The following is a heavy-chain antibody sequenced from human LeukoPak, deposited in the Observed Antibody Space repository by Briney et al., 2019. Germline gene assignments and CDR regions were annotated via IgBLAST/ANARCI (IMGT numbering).Heavy chain of an antibody. CDR3: ARDYVWGSYRLFDY. V-gene: IGHV4-4*08. CDR1: GGSISSYY. J-gene: IGHJ4*02. Sequence: SETLSLTCTVSGGSISSYYWSWIRQPPGKGLEWIGYIYTSGSTNYNPSLKSRVTISVDTSKNQFSLKLSSVTAADTAVYYCARDYVWGSYRLFDYWGQGTLVTVSS. CDR2: IYTSGST. D-gene: IGHD3-16*02.